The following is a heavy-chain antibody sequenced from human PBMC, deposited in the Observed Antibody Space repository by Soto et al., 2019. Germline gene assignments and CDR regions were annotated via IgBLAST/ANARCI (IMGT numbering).Heavy chain of an antibody. J-gene: IGHJ6*02. CDR2: ISGSGGST. V-gene: IGHV3-23*01. CDR3: ARTYTAMVDYYYYGIDV. D-gene: IGHD5-18*01. Sequence: GGSLRLSCAASGFTFSSYAMSWVRQAPGKGLEWVSAISGSGGSTYYADSVKGRFTISRDNSKNTLYLQMNSLRAEDTAVYYCARTYTAMVDYYYYGIDVGGQGTTVTGS. CDR1: GFTFSSYA.